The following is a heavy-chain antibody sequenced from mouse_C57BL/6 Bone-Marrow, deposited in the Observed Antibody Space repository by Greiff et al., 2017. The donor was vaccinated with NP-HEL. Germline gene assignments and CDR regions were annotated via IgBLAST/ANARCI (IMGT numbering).Heavy chain of an antibody. J-gene: IGHJ1*03. D-gene: IGHD1-1*01. CDR1: GFTFSSYG. Sequence: EVMLVESGGDLVKPGGSLKLSCAASGFTFSSYGMSWVRQTPDKRLEWVATISSGGSYTSYPDTVKGRFTISRDNAKNTLYLKMSSLKSEDTAMYFTTVVGYFDVWGTGTTVTVSS. CDR3: TVVGYFDV. CDR2: ISSGGSYT. V-gene: IGHV5-6*01.